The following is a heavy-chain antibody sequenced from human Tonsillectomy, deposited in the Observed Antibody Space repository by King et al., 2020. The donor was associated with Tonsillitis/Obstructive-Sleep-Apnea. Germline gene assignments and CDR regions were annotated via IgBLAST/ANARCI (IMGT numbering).Heavy chain of an antibody. D-gene: IGHD2-2*01. J-gene: IGHJ3*02. CDR1: GYSFTNYW. V-gene: IGHV5-51*01. CDR2: IYPSDSHT. CDR3: ARRILGYCTSTSCPDAFDI. Sequence: QLVQSGAEVKKPGESLKISCKGSGYSFTNYWIGWVRQMPGKGLEWMGIIYPSDSHTRLSPSFQGQVTISADKSISTAYLQWSSLKASDTAMYYCARRILGYCTSTSCPDAFDIWGQGTMVTVSS.